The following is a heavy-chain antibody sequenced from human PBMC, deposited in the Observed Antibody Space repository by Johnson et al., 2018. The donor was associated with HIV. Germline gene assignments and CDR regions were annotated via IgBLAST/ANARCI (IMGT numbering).Heavy chain of an antibody. Sequence: QVQLVESGGGVVQPGRSLRLSCAASGFTFSSYAMHWVRQAPGKGLEWVAVISYDVSNKYYADSVKGRFTISRDNSKNTLYLQMNSLRAEDTAVYYCAREGTLGAFDIWGQGTMVTVSS. CDR1: GFTFSSYA. V-gene: IGHV3-30-3*01. CDR3: AREGTLGAFDI. D-gene: IGHD1-1*01. CDR2: ISYDVSNK. J-gene: IGHJ3*02.